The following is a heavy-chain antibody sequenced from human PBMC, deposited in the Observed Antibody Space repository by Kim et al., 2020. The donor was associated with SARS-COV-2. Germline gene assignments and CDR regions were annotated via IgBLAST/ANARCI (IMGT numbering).Heavy chain of an antibody. CDR3: AKKGGPYGESPGWYFDL. Sequence: GGSLRLSCAASGFTFSSYAMSWVRQAPGKGLEWVSAISGSGGSTYYADSVKGRFTISRDNSKNTLYLQMNSLRAEDTAVYYCAKKGGPYGESPGWYFDLWGRGTLVTVSS. CDR1: GFTFSSYA. D-gene: IGHD4-17*01. J-gene: IGHJ2*01. V-gene: IGHV3-23*01. CDR2: ISGSGGST.